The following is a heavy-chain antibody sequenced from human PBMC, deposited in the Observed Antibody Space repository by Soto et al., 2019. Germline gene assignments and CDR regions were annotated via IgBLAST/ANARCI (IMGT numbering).Heavy chain of an antibody. Sequence: GGSLRLSWAASGFSFSSYSMDWVRQAPGKGLQWVSSIRSSSSYIYYADSVKGRFTISRDTAKNSLYLQMNSLRAEDPAVYYTATDPSTRYFDQPYYYSGIDVWGDGPTVTFSS. V-gene: IGHV3-21*01. J-gene: IGHJ6*04. CDR2: IRSSSSYI. D-gene: IGHD3-9*01. CDR3: ATDPSTRYFDQPYYYSGIDV. CDR1: GFSFSSYS.